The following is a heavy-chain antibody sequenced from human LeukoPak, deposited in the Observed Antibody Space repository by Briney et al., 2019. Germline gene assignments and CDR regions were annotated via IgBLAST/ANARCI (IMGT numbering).Heavy chain of an antibody. V-gene: IGHV3-15*01. D-gene: IGHD5-18*01. CDR3: TTGPDTAMDTFDY. J-gene: IGHJ4*02. CDR1: GFTFSNAW. CDR2: LKGKTVGGTT. Sequence: PGGSLRLSCAASGFTFSNAWMSWVRQAPGKGLEWVGRLKGKTVGGTTDYAAPVKGRFTISRDDSKTTMYLQMNSLKTEDTAVYYCTTGPDTAMDTFDYWGQGTLVTVSS.